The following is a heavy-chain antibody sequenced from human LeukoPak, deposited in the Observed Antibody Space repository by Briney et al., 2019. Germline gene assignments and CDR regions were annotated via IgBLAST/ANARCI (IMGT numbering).Heavy chain of an antibody. D-gene: IGHD6-13*01. V-gene: IGHV3-64D*06. CDR3: VKDLYKGDTSSWYYFDY. CDR2: ISSYGDKT. Sequence: GGSLRLSCSASGFSFSNCAMHWVRQAPGKGPEYVSVISSYGDKTYYADSVKGRFTISRDNSKNTVSLQMSSLRAEDTAVYYCVKDLYKGDTSSWYYFDYWGQGTLVTVSS. CDR1: GFSFSNCA. J-gene: IGHJ4*02.